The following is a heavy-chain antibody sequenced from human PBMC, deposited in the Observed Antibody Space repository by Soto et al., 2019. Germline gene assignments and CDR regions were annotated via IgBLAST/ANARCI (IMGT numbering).Heavy chain of an antibody. D-gene: IGHD2-15*01. Sequence: ASVKVSCKASGYTLTSYAMHWVRQAPGQRLEWMGWINAGNGNTKYSQKFQGRVTITRDTSASTAYMELSSLRSEDTAVYYCARDLSPTRYCSGGSCYLGLGYWGQGTLVTVSS. CDR1: GYTLTSYA. CDR2: INAGNGNT. CDR3: ARDLSPTRYCSGGSCYLGLGY. V-gene: IGHV1-3*01. J-gene: IGHJ4*02.